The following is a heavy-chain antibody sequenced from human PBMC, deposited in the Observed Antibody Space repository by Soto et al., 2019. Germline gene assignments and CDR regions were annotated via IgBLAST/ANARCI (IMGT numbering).Heavy chain of an antibody. V-gene: IGHV6-1*01. CDR2: TYYRSKWYN. CDR3: ARERGIAAEYYYYYYGMDV. CDR1: GDSVSSNSAA. Sequence: ETLSLTCAISGDSVSSNSAAWNWIRQSPSRGLEWLGRTYYRSKWYNDYAVSVKSRITINPDTSKNQFSLQLNSVTPEDTAVYYCARERGIAAEYYYYYYGMDVWGQGTTVTVSS. D-gene: IGHD6-13*01. J-gene: IGHJ6*02.